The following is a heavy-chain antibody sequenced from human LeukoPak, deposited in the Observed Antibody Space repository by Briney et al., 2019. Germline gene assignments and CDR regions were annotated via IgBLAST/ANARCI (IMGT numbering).Heavy chain of an antibody. CDR3: ARAAGRDTTSGLDFDY. V-gene: IGHV4-34*01. CDR1: GGSFSGYY. D-gene: IGHD1-26*01. CDR2: INHSGST. J-gene: IGHJ4*02. Sequence: SETLSLTCTVYGGSFSGYYWSRIRQPPGKGLEWIGEINHSGSTNYNPSLKSRVTISVDTSKNQFSLKLSSVTAADTAVYYCARAAGRDTTSGLDFDYWGQGILVTVSS.